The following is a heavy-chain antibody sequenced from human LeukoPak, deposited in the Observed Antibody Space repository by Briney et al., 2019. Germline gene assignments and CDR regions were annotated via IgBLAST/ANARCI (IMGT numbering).Heavy chain of an antibody. J-gene: IGHJ4*02. Sequence: SETLSLTCSVSGGSISSYYWSWMRQPPGKGLEWIGYIYYSGSSNYNPSLKSRVTLSVDTSKNQFSLRLRSVTAADTAVYYCARAYGPNSPLYWGQGTLVTVSS. CDR1: GGSISSYY. D-gene: IGHD4-23*01. CDR3: ARAYGPNSPLY. CDR2: IYYSGSS. V-gene: IGHV4-59*01.